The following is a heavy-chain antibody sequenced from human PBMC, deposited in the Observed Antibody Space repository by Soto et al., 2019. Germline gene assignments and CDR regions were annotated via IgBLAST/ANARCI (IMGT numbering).Heavy chain of an antibody. CDR1: GYTFTSYA. CDR2: INVGNGNT. CDR3: TTPSPPIGYSYYDSLYYYYGMDV. V-gene: IGHV1-3*01. Sequence: ASVKVSCKACGYTFTSYAMHWVRQAPGQKLEWMGWINVGNGNTKYSQKFQDRVTITRVTSASTGYMELSSLRSEDTAGYYCTTPSPPIGYSYYDSLYYYYGMDVWGQGTTVTVSS. J-gene: IGHJ6*02. D-gene: IGHD5-12*01.